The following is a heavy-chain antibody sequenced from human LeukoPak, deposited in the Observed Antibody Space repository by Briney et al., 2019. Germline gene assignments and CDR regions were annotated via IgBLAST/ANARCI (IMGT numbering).Heavy chain of an antibody. D-gene: IGHD5-24*01. Sequence: GGSLRLSCATSGFTFNVYAMHWVRQAPGKGLEWVAFIWHDGSNEYYAASVEGRFTISRDNSKNTLNLQMNRLTTEDTAFYFCAKGLDGYNYGAAGSWGQGTLVTVSS. V-gene: IGHV3-30*02. J-gene: IGHJ5*02. CDR3: AKGLDGYNYGAAGS. CDR1: GFTFNVYA. CDR2: IWHDGSNE.